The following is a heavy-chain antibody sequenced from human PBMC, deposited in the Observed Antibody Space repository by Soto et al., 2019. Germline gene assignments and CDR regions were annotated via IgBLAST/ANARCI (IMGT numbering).Heavy chain of an antibody. CDR2: TMPIFGTA. CDR1: GDTFSDFA. V-gene: IGHV1-69*01. Sequence: QVQLVQSGAEVQKPGSSVKVSCKASGDTFSDFAFSWVRQAPGQGLEWMGGTMPIFGTANYAQKFQGRVTITADESTRTVYMELSRLRSEDTAVYYCATTLRPGVVVAGDFQYYYGMDVWGQGTTVTVSS. J-gene: IGHJ6*02. D-gene: IGHD6-19*01. CDR3: ATTLRPGVVVAGDFQYYYGMDV.